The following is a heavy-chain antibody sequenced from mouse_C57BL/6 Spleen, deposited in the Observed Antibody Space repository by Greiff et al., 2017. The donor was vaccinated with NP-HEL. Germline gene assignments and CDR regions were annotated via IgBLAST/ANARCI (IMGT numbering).Heavy chain of an antibody. CDR1: GYTFTSYW. CDR3: AKDSSGYPYAMDY. V-gene: IGHV1-74*01. Sequence: VQLQQPGAELVKPGASVKVSCKASGYTFTSYWMHWVKQRPGQGLEWIGRIHPSDSDTNYNQKFKGKATLTVDKSSSTAYMQLSSLTSEDSAVYYCAKDSSGYPYAMDYWGQGTSVTVSS. CDR2: IHPSDSDT. J-gene: IGHJ4*01. D-gene: IGHD3-2*02.